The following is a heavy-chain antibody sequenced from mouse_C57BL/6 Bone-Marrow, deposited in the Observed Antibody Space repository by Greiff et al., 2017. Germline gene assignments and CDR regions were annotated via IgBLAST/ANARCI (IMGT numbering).Heavy chain of an antibody. CDR1: GYTFTGYW. CDR3: TRCLRLSCCY. CDR2: ILPGSCST. V-gene: IGHV1-9*01. Sequence: VHLQQSGAELMKPGASVKLSCKATGYTFTGYWIEWVKQRPGHGLEWIGEILPGSCSTNYNEKFKGKATFTADTSSNTAYMQLSSLTTEDSAIYCCTRCLRLSCCYCDRGTLIMVSA. J-gene: IGHJ3*01. D-gene: IGHD3-2*02.